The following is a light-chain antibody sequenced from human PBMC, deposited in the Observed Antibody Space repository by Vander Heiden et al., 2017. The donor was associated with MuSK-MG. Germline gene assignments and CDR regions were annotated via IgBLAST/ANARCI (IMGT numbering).Light chain of an antibody. V-gene: IGLV3-1*01. Sequence: SYELTQPPSVSGSPGQTASITCSGDKLGDKYTCWYQQKPGQSPGRVIYQDSKRPSGIPERFSGYNYGNTATLTISGTQAVDEADYYSQAWDRSFVFGGGTKITVL. CDR3: QAWDRSFV. J-gene: IGLJ2*01. CDR1: KLGDKY. CDR2: QDS.